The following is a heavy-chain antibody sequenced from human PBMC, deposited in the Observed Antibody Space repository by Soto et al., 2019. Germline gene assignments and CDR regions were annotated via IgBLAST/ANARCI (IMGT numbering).Heavy chain of an antibody. Sequence: SETLSLTCTVSGGAINSGGYYWSWIRQHPGKGLEWIGYIYYTGNTYYNPSLKSRVTISVDTSKNQFSLKLSSVTAADTAVYYCARGPYSNYVVDYWGQGTLVTVSS. CDR1: GGAINSGGYY. CDR3: ARGPYSNYVVDY. V-gene: IGHV4-31*03. D-gene: IGHD4-4*01. J-gene: IGHJ4*02. CDR2: IYYTGNT.